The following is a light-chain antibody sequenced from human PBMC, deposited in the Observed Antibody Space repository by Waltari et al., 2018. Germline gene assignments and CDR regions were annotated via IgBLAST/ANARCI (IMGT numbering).Light chain of an antibody. Sequence: QSVLTQPASVSGSPGQSITISCTGSRSDVGFFNFVSWYQQHPDEAPKLVIYEGSKRPYGIPIRCSGSKSSNTASLTIARLQADDEADYICCSYAGSRTAWVFGGETRVTVL. J-gene: IGLJ3*02. CDR3: CSYAGSRTAWV. V-gene: IGLV2-23*01. CDR2: EGS. CDR1: RSDVGFFNF.